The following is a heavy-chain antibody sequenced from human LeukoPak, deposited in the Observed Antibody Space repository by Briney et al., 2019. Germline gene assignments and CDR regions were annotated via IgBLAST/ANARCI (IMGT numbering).Heavy chain of an antibody. CDR3: AKGRGTTVTSAANY. CDR2: ISGSNDNT. CDR1: GFTFSNYA. V-gene: IGHV3-23*01. J-gene: IGHJ4*02. D-gene: IGHD4-17*01. Sequence: GGSLRLSCAASGFTFSNYAMSWVRQAPGKGLEWVSSISGSNDNTYYADSAKDRFTISGDNSKNTLSLQMNSLRAEDTAVYYCAKGRGTTVTSAANYWGQGTLVTVSS.